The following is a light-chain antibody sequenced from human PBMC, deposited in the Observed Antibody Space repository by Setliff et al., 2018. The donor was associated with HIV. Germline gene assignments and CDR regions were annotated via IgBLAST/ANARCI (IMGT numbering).Light chain of an antibody. Sequence: QSVLTQPRSVSGSPGQSVTFSCTGSSSDVGAYNFVSWYQQHPGKAPKLIIYDVNKRPSAVPDRFSGSKSGDTASLTISGLQSEDEADYYCCSYAGTDTYIFGTGTKVTVL. CDR3: CSYAGTDTYI. CDR1: SSDVGAYNF. CDR2: DVN. V-gene: IGLV2-11*01. J-gene: IGLJ1*01.